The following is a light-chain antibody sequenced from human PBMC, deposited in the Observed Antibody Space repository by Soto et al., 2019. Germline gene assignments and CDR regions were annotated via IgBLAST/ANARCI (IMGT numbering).Light chain of an antibody. J-gene: IGKJ4*01. CDR3: QQRSNWPHT. V-gene: IGKV3-11*01. CDR2: DAS. Sequence: DIVLTHSPATLSLSPGERATLSCRASQSVSGYLAWYQQKPGQAPRLLIYDASNRATGIPARFGGSGSGTDFTLTISSLEPEDFAVYYCQQRSNWPHTFGGGTKVDIK. CDR1: QSVSGY.